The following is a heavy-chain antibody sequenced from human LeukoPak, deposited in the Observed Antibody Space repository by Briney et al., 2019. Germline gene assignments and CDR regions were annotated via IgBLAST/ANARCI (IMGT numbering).Heavy chain of an antibody. J-gene: IGHJ4*02. CDR1: GFTFSDYY. V-gene: IGHV3-11*01. Sequence: GGPLRLSCAASGFTFSDYYMSWIRQAPGKGLEWVSYISSSGSTIYYADSVKGRFTISRDNAKNSLYLQMNSLRAEDTAVYYCATGAVAGTCFDYWGQGTLVTVSS. CDR3: ATGAVAGTCFDY. D-gene: IGHD6-19*01. CDR2: ISSSGSTI.